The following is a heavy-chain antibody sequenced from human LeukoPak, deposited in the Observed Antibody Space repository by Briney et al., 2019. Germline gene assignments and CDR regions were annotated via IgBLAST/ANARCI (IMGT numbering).Heavy chain of an antibody. D-gene: IGHD6-13*01. V-gene: IGHV5-10-1*01. Sequence: GESLKISCKGSGYSFTTYWISWVRQLPGKGLEWMGRIDPSDSYTNYSPSFQGHVTISADKSFSTAYLQWTSLKASDTAMYYCARHAKAYGSSCDYWGQGTLVTVSS. CDR2: IDPSDSYT. CDR1: GYSFTTYW. CDR3: ARHAKAYGSSCDY. J-gene: IGHJ4*02.